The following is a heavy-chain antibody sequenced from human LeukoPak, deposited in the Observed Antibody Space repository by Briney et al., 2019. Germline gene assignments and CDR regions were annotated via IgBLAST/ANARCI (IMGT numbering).Heavy chain of an antibody. D-gene: IGHD6-13*01. V-gene: IGHV5-10-1*01. Sequence: GESLKISCKGSGYSFTTYWISWVRQLPGKGLEWMGRIDPSDSYTNYSPSFQGHVTISADKSFSTAYLQWTSLKASDTAMYYCARHAKAYGSSCDYWGQGTLVTVSS. CDR2: IDPSDSYT. CDR1: GYSFTTYW. CDR3: ARHAKAYGSSCDY. J-gene: IGHJ4*02.